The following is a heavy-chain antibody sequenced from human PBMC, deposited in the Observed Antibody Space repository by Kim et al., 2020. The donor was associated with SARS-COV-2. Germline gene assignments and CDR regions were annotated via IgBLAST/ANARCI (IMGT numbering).Heavy chain of an antibody. V-gene: IGHV4-59*01. D-gene: IGHD3-16*01. Sequence: SETLSLTCSVSGDSMSSYYRVWIRQPPGKRLEWIGYIYYNEDPTYNPSLNSRVTISEDTSTNQFSLKLRSVSAADTAVYSCVMGAGWLIDYWGQGTLITV. CDR2: IYYNEDP. CDR1: GDSMSSYY. CDR3: VMGAGWLIDY. J-gene: IGHJ4*02.